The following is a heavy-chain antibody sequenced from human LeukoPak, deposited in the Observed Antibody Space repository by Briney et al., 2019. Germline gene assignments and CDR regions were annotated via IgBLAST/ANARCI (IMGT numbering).Heavy chain of an antibody. CDR1: GFTFSTYG. D-gene: IGHD1-26*01. CDR3: ASSAHSGSYQSRPDY. CDR2: IRYDGSNK. V-gene: IGHV3-30*02. J-gene: IGHJ4*02. Sequence: SGGSLRLSCAASGFTFSTYGMNWVRQAPGKGLEWVAFIRYDGSNKYYADSVKGRFTISRDNSKNTLYLQMNSLRAEDTAMYYCASSAHSGSYQSRPDYWGQGTLVTVSS.